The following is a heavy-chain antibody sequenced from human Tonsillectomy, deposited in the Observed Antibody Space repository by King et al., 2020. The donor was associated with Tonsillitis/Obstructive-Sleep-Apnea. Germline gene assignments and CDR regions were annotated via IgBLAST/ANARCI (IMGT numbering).Heavy chain of an antibody. CDR1: GFSLSTSGVG. D-gene: IGHD2-8*01. J-gene: IGHJ1*01. V-gene: IGHV2-5*02. Sequence: ITLKEFGPTLVKPTQTLTLTCTFSGFSLSTSGVGVGWIRQPPGKALEWLALIYWDDDKRYSPSLKSRLTITKDTSKNQVVLTMTNMDPVDTATYYCAHLYCTNGVCSADYFQHWGQGTLVTVSS. CDR3: AHLYCTNGVCSADYFQH. CDR2: IYWDDDK.